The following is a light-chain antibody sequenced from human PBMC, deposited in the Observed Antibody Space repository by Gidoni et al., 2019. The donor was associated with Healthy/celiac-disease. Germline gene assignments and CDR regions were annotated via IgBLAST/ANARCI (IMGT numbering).Light chain of an antibody. J-gene: IGKJ2*01. CDR2: AAS. CDR1: QSISSY. Sequence: DIQMTQSPSSLSASVGDRVTITCRASQSISSYLNWYQQKPGKAPKLLIYAASSVQSGVPSSFSGSGSGTDFTLTISSLQPEDFATYYCQQSYSTPDTFGQXTKLEIK. V-gene: IGKV1-39*01. CDR3: QQSYSTPDT.